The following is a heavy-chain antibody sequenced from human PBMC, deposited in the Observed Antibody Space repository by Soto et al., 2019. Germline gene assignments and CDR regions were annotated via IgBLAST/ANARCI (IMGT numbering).Heavy chain of an antibody. CDR1: GFTFSSYS. CDR3: ARDLWELLEYYYYGMDV. Sequence: LRLSCAASGFTFSSYSMNWVRQAPGKGLEWVSYISSSSSTIYYADSVKGRFTISRDNAKNSLYLQMNSLRDEDTAVYYCARDLWELLEYYYYGMDVWGQGTTVTVSS. J-gene: IGHJ6*02. V-gene: IGHV3-48*02. D-gene: IGHD1-26*01. CDR2: ISSSSSTI.